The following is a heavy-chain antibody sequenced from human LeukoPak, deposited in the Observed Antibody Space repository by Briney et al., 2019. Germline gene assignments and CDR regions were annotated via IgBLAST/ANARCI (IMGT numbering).Heavy chain of an antibody. J-gene: IGHJ4*02. Sequence: SETLSLTCTVSGGSISSSSYYWGWIRQPPGKGLEWIGSIYYSGSTYYNPSLKSRVTISVDASKNQFSLKLSSVTAADTAVYYCARRRGGGYCSSTSCYVQGWGQGTLVTVSS. CDR1: GGSISSSSYY. V-gene: IGHV4-39*01. D-gene: IGHD2-2*01. CDR3: ARRRGGGYCSSTSCYVQG. CDR2: IYYSGST.